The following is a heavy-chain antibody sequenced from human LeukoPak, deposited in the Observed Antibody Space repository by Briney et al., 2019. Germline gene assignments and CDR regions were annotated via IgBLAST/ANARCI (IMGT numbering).Heavy chain of an antibody. V-gene: IGHV4-34*01. CDR3: ARGPQIYYYDSSGYSWNYYYYMDV. CDR1: GGSFSGYY. CDR2: INHSGST. D-gene: IGHD3-22*01. J-gene: IGHJ6*03. Sequence: SETLSLTCAVYGGSFSGYYWSWIRQPPGKGLEWIGEINHSGSTNYNPSLKSRVTISVDTSKNQFSLKLSSVTAADTAVYYRARGPQIYYYDSSGYSWNYYYYMDVWGKGTTVTVSS.